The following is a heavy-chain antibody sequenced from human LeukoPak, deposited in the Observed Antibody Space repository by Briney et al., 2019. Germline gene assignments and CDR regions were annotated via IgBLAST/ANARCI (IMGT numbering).Heavy chain of an antibody. CDR1: GGSISSSNYY. D-gene: IGHD1-26*01. V-gene: IGHV4-39*01. Sequence: SETLSLTCTVSGGSISSSNYYWGWIRQPPGKGLEWIGSIYYSGSTSYNPSLKSRVTISVDTSKNQFSLRLGSVTAADTAVYYCARNASDSGTSYFDYWGQGTLVTVSS. J-gene: IGHJ4*02. CDR2: IYYSGST. CDR3: ARNASDSGTSYFDY.